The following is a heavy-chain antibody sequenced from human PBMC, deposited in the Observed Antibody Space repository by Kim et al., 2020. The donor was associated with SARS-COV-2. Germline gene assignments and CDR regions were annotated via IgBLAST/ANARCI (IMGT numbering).Heavy chain of an antibody. CDR2: SRA. CDR3: ERERGKQDEY. J-gene: IGHJ4*02. Sequence: SRAAYAESVRGRFTVSRDNAKNTLYLQMDSLRAEDTAVYYCERERGKQDEYWGQGTLVTVSS. D-gene: IGHD5-12*01. V-gene: IGHV3-74*03.